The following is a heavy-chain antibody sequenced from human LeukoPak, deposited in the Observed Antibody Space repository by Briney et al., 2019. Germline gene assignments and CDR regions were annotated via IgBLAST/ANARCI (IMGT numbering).Heavy chain of an antibody. D-gene: IGHD2-21*02. CDR3: ARGLTVVTPSLFGY. J-gene: IGHJ4*02. CDR2: INHSGST. CDR1: GGPFSGYY. V-gene: IGHV4-34*01. Sequence: SETLSLTCAVYGGPFSGYYWSWIRQPPGKGLEWIGEINHSGSTNYNPSLKSRVTISVDTSKNQFSLKLSSVTAADTAVYYCARGLTVVTPSLFGYWGQGTLVTVSS.